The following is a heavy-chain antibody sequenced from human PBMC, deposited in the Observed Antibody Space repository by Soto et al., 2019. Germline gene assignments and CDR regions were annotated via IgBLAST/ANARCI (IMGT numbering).Heavy chain of an antibody. CDR2: ISSSSSYI. CDR1: GFTFSSYS. V-gene: IGHV3-21*01. CDR3: ARGAGYYYYMDV. Sequence: GGSLRLSCAASGFTFSSYSMNWVRQAPGKGLEWVSSISSSSSYIYYADSVKGRFTISRDNAKNSLYLQMNSLRAEDTAVYYCARGAGYYYYMDVWGKGTTVTVSS. J-gene: IGHJ6*03.